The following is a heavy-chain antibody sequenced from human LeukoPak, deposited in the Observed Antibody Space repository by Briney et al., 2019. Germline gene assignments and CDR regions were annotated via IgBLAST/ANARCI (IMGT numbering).Heavy chain of an antibody. J-gene: IGHJ4*02. V-gene: IGHV3-74*01. Sequence: GGSLRLSCAASGFTFNTYAMSWVRQAPGKGLVWVSRINSDGINTSYADSVKGRFTISRDNAKNTLYLQMNSLRAEDTAVYYCARDTTTVSSGDYWGQGTLVTVSS. CDR3: ARDTTTVSSGDY. CDR1: GFTFNTYA. CDR2: INSDGINT. D-gene: IGHD4-17*01.